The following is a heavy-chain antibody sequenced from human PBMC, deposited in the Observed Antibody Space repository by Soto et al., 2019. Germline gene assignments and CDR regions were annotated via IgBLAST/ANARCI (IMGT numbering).Heavy chain of an antibody. V-gene: IGHV1-69*13. D-gene: IGHD3-10*01. CDR3: ATELGENPASPFDA. Sequence: SVKVSCEASGVTFSSETLGWVRQAPGQGLEWVGGIIPLFGTASYAQKFQGRVTITADESTSTVYMELSSLRSDDTAVYFCATELGENPASPFDAWGQGTLVTVSS. J-gene: IGHJ4*02. CDR1: GVTFSSET. CDR2: IIPLFGTA.